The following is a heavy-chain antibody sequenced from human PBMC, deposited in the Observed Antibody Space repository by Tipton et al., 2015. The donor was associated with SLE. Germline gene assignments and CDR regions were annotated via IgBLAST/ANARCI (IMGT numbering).Heavy chain of an antibody. CDR3: AREGYICGPFDY. D-gene: IGHD5-18*01. J-gene: IGHJ4*02. Sequence: LRLSCTVSGGSISSYYWSWIRQPPGKGLEWIGYIYYSGSTNYNPSLKSRVTISVDTSKNQFSLKLSTVTAADTAVYYCAREGYICGPFDYWGQGTLVTVSS. V-gene: IGHV4-59*01. CDR2: IYYSGST. CDR1: GGSISSYY.